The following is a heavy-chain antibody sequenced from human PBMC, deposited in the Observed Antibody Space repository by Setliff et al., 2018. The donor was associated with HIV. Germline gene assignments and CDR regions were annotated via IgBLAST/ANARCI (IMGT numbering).Heavy chain of an antibody. Sequence: SETLSLTCTVSGDSISNYYWSWVRQPPGKGLELIRYIYTTGSTNYNPSLKSRVTISVDTSKNPFSLKLTSVTAADTAVYYCVRWYYCVSGACYRADYWGQGTMVTVSS. V-gene: IGHV4-4*09. D-gene: IGHD2-21*02. CDR1: GDSISNYY. J-gene: IGHJ4*02. CDR2: IYTTGST. CDR3: VRWYYCVSGACYRADY.